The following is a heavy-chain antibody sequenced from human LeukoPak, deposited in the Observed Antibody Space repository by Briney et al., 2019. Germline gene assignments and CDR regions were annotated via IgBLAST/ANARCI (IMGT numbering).Heavy chain of an antibody. D-gene: IGHD5-12*01. Sequence: GGSLRLPCAASGFTFSSYAISWVRQAPGKGLEWVSTFSGSGGSTYYADSVKGRFTISRDNSKNTLYLQMNSLRAEDTAVYYCAKSYDYVPNWFDPWGQGTLVTVSS. CDR1: GFTFSSYA. V-gene: IGHV3-23*01. CDR2: FSGSGGST. J-gene: IGHJ5*02. CDR3: AKSYDYVPNWFDP.